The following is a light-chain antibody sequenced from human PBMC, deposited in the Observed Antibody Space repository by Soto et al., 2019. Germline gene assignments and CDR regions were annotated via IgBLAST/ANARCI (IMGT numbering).Light chain of an antibody. Sequence: QCALTQPPSASGSPGQSVTISCSGTSSDVGGYNFVSWYQQHPGKAPKFLIYEVRKRPSGVPARFSGSKSGNTASLTISGLQAEDEADYYCSSSAGSNNYVFGTGTKLTVL. V-gene: IGLV2-8*01. J-gene: IGLJ1*01. CDR3: SSSAGSNNYV. CDR2: EVR. CDR1: SSDVGGYNF.